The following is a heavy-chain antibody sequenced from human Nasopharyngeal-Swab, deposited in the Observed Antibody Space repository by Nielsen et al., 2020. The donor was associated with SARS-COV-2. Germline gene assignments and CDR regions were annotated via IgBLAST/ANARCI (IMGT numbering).Heavy chain of an antibody. CDR1: GFTFGDYA. V-gene: IGHV3-49*03. Sequence: GESLKISCTASGFTFGDYAMSWFRQAPGKGLEWVGFIRSKAYGGTTEYAAPVKGRFTISRDDSKSIAYLQMNSLKTEDTAVYYCTRERGIYGSGAFDYWGQGTLVTVSS. CDR2: IRSKAYGGTT. D-gene: IGHD3-10*01. J-gene: IGHJ4*02. CDR3: TRERGIYGSGAFDY.